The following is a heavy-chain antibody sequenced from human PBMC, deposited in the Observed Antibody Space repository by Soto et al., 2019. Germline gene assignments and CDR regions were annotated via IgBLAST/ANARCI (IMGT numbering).Heavy chain of an antibody. CDR2: IYLSGST. D-gene: IGHD3-10*01. V-gene: IGHV4-4*03. CDR3: ARDNYGSGPKSGGMDV. CDR1: GGSLSSSNW. J-gene: IGHJ6*02. Sequence: RPETLSLTCAVSGGSLSSSNWWSWVRQPPGKGLEWIGEIYLSGSTNYNPSLKSRVTISVDKSKNQFSLKLSAVTAADTAVYYCARDNYGSGPKSGGMDVWGQGTTVNVSS.